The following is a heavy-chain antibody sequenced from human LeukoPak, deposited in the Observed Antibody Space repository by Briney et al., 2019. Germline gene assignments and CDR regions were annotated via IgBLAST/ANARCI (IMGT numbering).Heavy chain of an antibody. J-gene: IGHJ4*02. Sequence: PGGSLRLSCAASGFTFSSYAMSWVRQAPGKGLEWVANIKQDGSEKYSVDSVKGRFTISRDNAKNSLYLQMNSLRPEDTAVYYCARENSHQLPYTLDYWGQGTLVTVSS. CDR1: GFTFSSYA. CDR2: IKQDGSEK. D-gene: IGHD2-2*01. CDR3: ARENSHQLPYTLDY. V-gene: IGHV3-7*01.